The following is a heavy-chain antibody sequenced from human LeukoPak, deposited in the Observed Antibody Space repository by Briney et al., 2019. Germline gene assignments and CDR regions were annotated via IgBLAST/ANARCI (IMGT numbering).Heavy chain of an antibody. CDR2: ISSSGSTI. V-gene: IGHV3-11*01. Sequence: GGSLRLSCAASGFTFSDYYMSWIRQAPGKGLEWVSCISSSGSTIYYADSVKGRFTISRDNAKNSLYLQMNSLRAEDTAVYYCARGDSSGYYPSPPDYWGQGTLVTVSS. CDR3: ARGDSSGYYPSPPDY. D-gene: IGHD3-22*01. J-gene: IGHJ4*02. CDR1: GFTFSDYY.